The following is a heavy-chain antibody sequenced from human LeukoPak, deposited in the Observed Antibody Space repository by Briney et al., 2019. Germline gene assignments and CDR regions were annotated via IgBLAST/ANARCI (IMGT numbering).Heavy chain of an antibody. V-gene: IGHV1-2*02. J-gene: IGHJ4*02. CDR2: INPDSGVA. Sequence: ASVKVSCKRTGHRFTANSIHWVRLAPGQGLEWLGWINPDSGVANYVQRVQGRVTMTRDTSISTAYLEVSRLRSDDSAVYYCARDGPTLEYSSSSGGFDYWGQGTLVTVSS. CDR1: GHRFTANS. D-gene: IGHD6-6*01. CDR3: ARDGPTLEYSSSSGGFDY.